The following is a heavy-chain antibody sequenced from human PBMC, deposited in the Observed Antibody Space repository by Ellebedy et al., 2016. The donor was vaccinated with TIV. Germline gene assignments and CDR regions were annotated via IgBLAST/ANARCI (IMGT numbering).Heavy chain of an antibody. D-gene: IGHD3-22*01. CDR3: ARSVMKVVTAAPLGY. CDR1: GYTFTGYY. CDR2: LNVASTDT. Sequence: AASVKVSCKASGYTFTGYYIHWVRQAPGQGLEWMGWLNVASTDTNYAQRFRDRVTMTRDTSISTAYIDLSRLTSDDTAVYYCARSVMKVVTAAPLGYWGQGTLVTVSS. J-gene: IGHJ4*02. V-gene: IGHV1-2*02.